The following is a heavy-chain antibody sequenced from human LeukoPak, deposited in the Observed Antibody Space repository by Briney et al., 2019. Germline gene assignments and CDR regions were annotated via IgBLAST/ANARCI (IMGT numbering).Heavy chain of an antibody. CDR1: GFTFSSYA. Sequence: GGSLRLSCEASGFTFSSYAMNWVRQAPGKRLEWVSVISGSRAATFYADSVKGRFTISRDNSKNTLYLQINSLRAEDTAVYYCARKNSGLYYLDYWGRGTLVTVSS. D-gene: IGHD1-26*01. CDR3: ARKNSGLYYLDY. J-gene: IGHJ4*02. CDR2: ISGSRAAT. V-gene: IGHV3-23*01.